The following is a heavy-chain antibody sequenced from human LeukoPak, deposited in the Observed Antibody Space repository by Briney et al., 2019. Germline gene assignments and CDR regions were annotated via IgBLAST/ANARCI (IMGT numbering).Heavy chain of an antibody. D-gene: IGHD2-2*01. Sequence: SETLSLTCTVSGGSISSGDYYWSWIRQPPGKGLECIGYIYYSGSTYYNPSLKSRVTIAVDTSKNQFSLKLSSVTAADTAVYYCASDSPRSTRYYYYMDVWVKGASVTVYS. CDR1: GGSISSGDYY. J-gene: IGHJ6*03. CDR2: IYYSGST. V-gene: IGHV4-30-4*08. CDR3: ASDSPRSTRYYYYMDV.